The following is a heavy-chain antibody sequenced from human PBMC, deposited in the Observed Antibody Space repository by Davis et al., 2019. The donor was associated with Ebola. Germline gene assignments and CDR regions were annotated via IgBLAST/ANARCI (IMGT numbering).Heavy chain of an antibody. D-gene: IGHD6-13*01. V-gene: IGHV3-7*01. J-gene: IGHJ4*02. CDR3: ARGPSTGNSFSY. CDR2: IKQDGSEK. Sequence: GGSLRLSCAASGFTFSVYYMSWVRQAPGKGLEWVANIKQDGSEKYYVDSVEGRFTISRDNAKNSLYLQMNSLRAEDTAVYYCARGPSTGNSFSYWGQGTLVTVSS. CDR1: GFTFSVYY.